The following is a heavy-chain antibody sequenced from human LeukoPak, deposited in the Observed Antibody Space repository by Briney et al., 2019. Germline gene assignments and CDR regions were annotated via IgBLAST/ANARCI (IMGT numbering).Heavy chain of an antibody. Sequence: SETLSLTCTVSGGSISSYYWSWLRQPPGKGLEWIGYIYYSGSTNYNPSLKSRVTISVDTSKNQFSLKLSSVTAADTAVYYCAVAHSSGWSFDYWGQGTLVTVSS. CDR1: GGSISSYY. D-gene: IGHD6-19*01. CDR2: IYYSGST. J-gene: IGHJ4*02. CDR3: AVAHSSGWSFDY. V-gene: IGHV4-59*01.